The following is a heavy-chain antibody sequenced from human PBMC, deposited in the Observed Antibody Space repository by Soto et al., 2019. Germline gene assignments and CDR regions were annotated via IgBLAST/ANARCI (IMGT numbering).Heavy chain of an antibody. V-gene: IGHV1-2*06. Sequence: GASVKVSCKTSGYIFTDHLIHWVRQSPGQGLQWVGRVHPDSGGTNVAQAFQDRVTMTADTSITTVYMDLARLRPDDTAIFYCARGAQGFFPVSGIYFYFDHWGQGTPVTVSS. CDR2: VHPDSGGT. CDR1: GYIFTDHL. CDR3: ARGAQGFFPVSGIYFYFDH. J-gene: IGHJ4*02. D-gene: IGHD3-22*01.